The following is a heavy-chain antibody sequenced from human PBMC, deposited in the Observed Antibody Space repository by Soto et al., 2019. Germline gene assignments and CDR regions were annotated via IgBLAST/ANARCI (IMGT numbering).Heavy chain of an antibody. CDR2: INPDNGNT. CDR3: ARGIATGQLDP. J-gene: IGHJ5*02. V-gene: IGHV1-3*01. D-gene: IGHD2-15*01. Sequence: ASVKVSCKASGYTFTRYTMNWVRQAPGQRLEWMGWINPDNGNTKSSQKFQDRVIITRDTSASTAYMGLSSLRSEDTAVYYCARGIATGQLDPWGQGTLVTVSS. CDR1: GYTFTRYT.